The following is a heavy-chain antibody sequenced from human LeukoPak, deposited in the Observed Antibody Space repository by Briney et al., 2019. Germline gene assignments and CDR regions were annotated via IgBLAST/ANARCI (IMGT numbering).Heavy chain of an antibody. J-gene: IGHJ4*02. Sequence: GGSLRLSCAASGFTFSSYGMHWVRQAPGKGLEWVAIISYDGGDKYYADSVKGRFTISRDNSRNTLYLQMNSLRPEDTAVYYWAKGGSGWYFDDGGQGTRVTV. CDR3: AKGGSGWYFDD. V-gene: IGHV3-30*18. CDR1: GFTFSSYG. CDR2: ISYDGGDK. D-gene: IGHD6-19*01.